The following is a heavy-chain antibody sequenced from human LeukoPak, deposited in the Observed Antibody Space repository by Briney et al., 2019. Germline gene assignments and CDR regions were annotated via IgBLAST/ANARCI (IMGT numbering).Heavy chain of an antibody. CDR2: ISGSGGST. D-gene: IGHD5-18*01. V-gene: IGHV3-23*01. Sequence: TGGSLRLSCAASGFTFSSYGMSWVRQAPGKGLEWVSAISGSGGSTYYADSVKGRFTISRDNSKNTLYLQMNSLRAEDTAVYYCAKLTYSWIQLCHFDYWGQGTLVTVSS. J-gene: IGHJ4*02. CDR1: GFTFSSYG. CDR3: AKLTYSWIQLCHFDY.